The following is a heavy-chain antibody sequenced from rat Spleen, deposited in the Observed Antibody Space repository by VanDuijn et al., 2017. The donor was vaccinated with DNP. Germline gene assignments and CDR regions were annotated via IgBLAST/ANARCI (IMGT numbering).Heavy chain of an antibody. CDR3: ARASGYYAMDA. CDR2: IRSGGST. D-gene: IGHD1-1*01. V-gene: IGHV2-65*01. CDR1: GFSLTNYY. Sequence: QVQLKETGPGLVQPTQTLSITCTVSGFSLTNYYMQWVRQTPGKGLEWMGFIRSGGSTDYNSEFKSRLSIRRDTSKNQVFLKMNSLKTEDTGVYYCARASGYYAMDAWGQGTSVTVSS. J-gene: IGHJ4*01.